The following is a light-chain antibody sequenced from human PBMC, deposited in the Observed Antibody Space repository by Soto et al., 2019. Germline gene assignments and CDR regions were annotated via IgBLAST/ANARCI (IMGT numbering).Light chain of an antibody. CDR1: QSVSTY. CDR2: DAS. V-gene: IGKV3-11*01. J-gene: IGKJ4*01. CDR3: QQRSTWPPRLT. Sequence: EIVLTQSPATLSLSPGERATLSCRASQSVSTYLAWYQQKPGQAPRLLIYDASKRATGIPARFSGSGSGTDFTLTITILESEDFAVYYCQQRSTWPPRLTFGGGTKVEIK.